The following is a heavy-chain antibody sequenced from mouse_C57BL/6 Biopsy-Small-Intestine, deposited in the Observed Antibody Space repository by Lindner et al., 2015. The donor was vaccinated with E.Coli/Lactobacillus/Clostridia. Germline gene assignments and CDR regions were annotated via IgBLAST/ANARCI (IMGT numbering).Heavy chain of an antibody. V-gene: IGHV1-64*01. CDR1: GYRLTSNY. J-gene: IGHJ4*01. Sequence: SVKVSCKAFGYRLTSNYIHWVRQAPGEGLEWMGIINPSGGTPSYTQKFQGRVSMTKDTSTSTVYMELSNLRSEDTAVYYCARASSESSGPYNFDYWGQGTLVTVSS. D-gene: IGHD6-1*01. CDR2: INPSGGTP. CDR3: ARASSESSGPYNFDY.